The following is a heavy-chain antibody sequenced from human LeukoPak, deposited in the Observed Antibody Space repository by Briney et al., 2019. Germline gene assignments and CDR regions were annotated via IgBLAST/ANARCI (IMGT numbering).Heavy chain of an antibody. J-gene: IGHJ3*02. D-gene: IGHD5-18*01. CDR3: AKSSYSYGFGTRNDDAFDI. CDR2: IRYDGSNK. Sequence: GGSLSLSCAASGCTFSSYGMNWVRQAPGKGLEWVAFIRYDGSNKYCADSVKGGFTIFRDNSKNTLYLQMNSLRAEDTAVYYCAKSSYSYGFGTRNDDAFDIWGQGTMVTVSS. V-gene: IGHV3-30*02. CDR1: GCTFSSYG.